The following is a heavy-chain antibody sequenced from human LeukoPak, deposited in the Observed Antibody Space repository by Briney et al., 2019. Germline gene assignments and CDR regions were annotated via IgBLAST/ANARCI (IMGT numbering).Heavy chain of an antibody. CDR3: RSGSYYKDY. V-gene: IGHV3-53*01. Sequence: GGSLRLSCAASGFTVITNDMTWVRQAPGKGLEWVSVIYSGGSTYYADSVKGRFTISRDNSKNTLYLQMNSLRAEDTAVYYCRSGSYYKDYWGQGTLVTVSS. CDR2: IYSGGST. D-gene: IGHD3-10*01. CDR1: GFTVITND. J-gene: IGHJ4*02.